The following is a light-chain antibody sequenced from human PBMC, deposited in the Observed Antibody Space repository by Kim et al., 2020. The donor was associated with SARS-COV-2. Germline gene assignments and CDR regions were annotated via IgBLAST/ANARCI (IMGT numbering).Light chain of an antibody. CDR1: QSVINY. Sequence: VLTQSPLTLPLSPGERATPSCRASQSVINYSAWYQQKPHHPPTLLIYATSDTATGLPARFSGSGSGTDITLTISRLEPEDFADCYCQQSFRWHATFGGGTKVDIK. CDR3: QQSFRWHAT. J-gene: IGKJ4*01. CDR2: ATS. V-gene: IGKV3-11*01.